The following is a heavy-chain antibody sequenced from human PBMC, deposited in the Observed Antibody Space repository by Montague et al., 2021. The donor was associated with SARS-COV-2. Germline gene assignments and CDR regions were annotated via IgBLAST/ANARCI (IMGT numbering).Heavy chain of an antibody. CDR3: AIVPISVPPSNWFDP. CDR1: GGSISSGAFY. Sequence: TLSLTCTVSGGSISSGAFYWSWIRQTAGKGLEWIGYILYNGGSYYNLSLKSRVTISIDTSKNQFSLNVTSVTAADTAVYFCAIVPISVPPSNWFDPWGQGTLVTVSS. J-gene: IGHJ5*02. CDR2: ILYNGGS. D-gene: IGHD6-25*01. V-gene: IGHV4-30-4*08.